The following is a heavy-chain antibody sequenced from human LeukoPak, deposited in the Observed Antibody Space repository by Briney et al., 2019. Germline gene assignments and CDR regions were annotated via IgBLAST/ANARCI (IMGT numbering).Heavy chain of an antibody. D-gene: IGHD6-13*01. V-gene: IGHV4-34*01. CDR2: INHSGST. CDR1: GGSFSGYY. CDR3: ARGRGSSWYLDY. Sequence: SETPSLTCAVYGGSFSGYYWSWIRQPPGKGLEWIGEINHSGSTNYNPSLKSRVTISVDTSKNQFSLKLSSVTAADTAVYYCARGRGSSWYLDYWGQGTLVTVSS. J-gene: IGHJ4*02.